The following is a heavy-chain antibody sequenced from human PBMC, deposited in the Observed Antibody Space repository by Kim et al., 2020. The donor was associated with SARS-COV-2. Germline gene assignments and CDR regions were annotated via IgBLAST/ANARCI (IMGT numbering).Heavy chain of an antibody. CDR3: ARSRKQNAHIVVVTGAFD. Sequence: SETLSLTCAVYGGSFSGYYWSWIRQPPGKGLAWIGEINHSGSTNYNPSLKSRVTISVDTSKNQFSLKLCSVTAADTAVYYCARSRKQNAHIVVVTGAFD. V-gene: IGHV4-34*01. D-gene: IGHD2-21*02. J-gene: IGHJ3*01. CDR2: INHSGST. CDR1: GGSFSGYY.